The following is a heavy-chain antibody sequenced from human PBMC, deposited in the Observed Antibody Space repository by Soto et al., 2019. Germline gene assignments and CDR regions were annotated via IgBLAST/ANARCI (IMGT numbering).Heavy chain of an antibody. CDR1: TISINVHG. D-gene: IGHD3-10*02. V-gene: IGHV3-23*01. Sequence: SLRLSRTSSTISINVHGIQWVLQAPGKGMEWVSALXGSXXNXXXXXSXXGRFTISRDDPKNTLYLQMNNLRAEDTAVYFCAENGDGWDVLWWFGPWGKGTLVTVSS. J-gene: IGHJ5*02. CDR3: AENGDGWDVLWWFGP. CDR2: LXGSXXNX.